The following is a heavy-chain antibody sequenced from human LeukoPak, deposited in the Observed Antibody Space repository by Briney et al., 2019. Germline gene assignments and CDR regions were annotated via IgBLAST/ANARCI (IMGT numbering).Heavy chain of an antibody. J-gene: IGHJ4*02. CDR2: IYHSGST. CDR3: ARGIGSPLYYFDY. D-gene: IGHD6-25*01. CDR1: GYSISSGYY. Sequence: PSEALSLTCTVSGYSISSGYYWGWIRQPPGKGLEWIGSIYHSGSTYYNPSLKSQVTISVDTSKNQFSLKLSSVTAADTAVYYCARGIGSPLYYFDYWGQGTLVTVSS. V-gene: IGHV4-38-2*02.